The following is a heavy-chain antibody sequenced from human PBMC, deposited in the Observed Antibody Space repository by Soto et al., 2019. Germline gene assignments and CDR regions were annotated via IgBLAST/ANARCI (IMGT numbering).Heavy chain of an antibody. V-gene: IGHV5-10-1*01. D-gene: IGHD1-26*01. CDR1: GYSFTSYW. Sequence: GESLKISCKGSGYSFTSYWISWVRQMPGKGLEWMGRIDPSDSYTNYSPSFQGHVTISVDKSISTAYLQWSSLKASDTAMYFCAGDSGTYAAYWGQGTLVTAPQ. CDR3: AGDSGTYAAY. CDR2: IDPSDSYT. J-gene: IGHJ4*02.